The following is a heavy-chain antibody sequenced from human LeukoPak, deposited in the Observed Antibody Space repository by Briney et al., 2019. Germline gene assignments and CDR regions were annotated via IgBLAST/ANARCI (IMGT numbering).Heavy chain of an antibody. CDR2: ISSSSSYI. V-gene: IGHV3-21*01. CDR1: GFTFSSYS. D-gene: IGHD2-2*02. CDR3: ARDGNLGYCSSTSCYNFDY. J-gene: IGHJ4*02. Sequence: PGGSLRLSCAASGFTFSSYSMNWVRQAPGKGLEWVSSISSSSSYIYYADSVKGRFTISRDNAKNSLYLQMNSLRAEDTAVHYCARDGNLGYCSSTSCYNFDYWGQGTLVTVSS.